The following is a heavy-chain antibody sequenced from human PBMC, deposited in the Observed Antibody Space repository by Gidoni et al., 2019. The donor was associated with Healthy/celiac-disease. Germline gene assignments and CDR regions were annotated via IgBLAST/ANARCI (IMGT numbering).Heavy chain of an antibody. CDR2: IIPIFGTA. CDR3: ARGKGCSGGSCYSWFDP. CDR1: GGTFRSYA. D-gene: IGHD2-15*01. Sequence: QVQLVQSGAEGKKPGSSVKVSCKASGGTFRSYAISWVRQAPGQGLEWMGGIIPIFGTANYAQKFQGRVTITADESTSTAYMELSSLRSEDTAVYYCARGKGCSGGSCYSWFDPWGQGTLVTVSS. J-gene: IGHJ5*02. V-gene: IGHV1-69*01.